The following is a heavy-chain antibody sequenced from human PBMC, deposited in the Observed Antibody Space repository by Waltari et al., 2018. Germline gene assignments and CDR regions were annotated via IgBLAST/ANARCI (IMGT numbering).Heavy chain of an antibody. CDR2: IIPIFGTA. J-gene: IGHJ3*02. Sequence: QVQLVQSGAEVKKPGSSVKVSCKASGGTFSSYAISWVRQAPGQGLEWMGGIIPIFGTANYAQKFQGRVTITADESTSTAYMELSSLRSEDTAVYYCARDRRGLRYFDLDAFDIWGQGTMVTVSS. CDR1: GGTFSSYA. V-gene: IGHV1-69*13. D-gene: IGHD3-9*01. CDR3: ARDRRGLRYFDLDAFDI.